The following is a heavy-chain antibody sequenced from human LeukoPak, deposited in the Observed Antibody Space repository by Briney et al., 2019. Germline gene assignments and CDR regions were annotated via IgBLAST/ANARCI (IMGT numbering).Heavy chain of an antibody. CDR1: GFTFSSYA. Sequence: PGGSLRLSCAASGFTFSSYAMSWARQAPGKGLEWVSAISGSGGSTYYADSVKGRFTISRDNSKNTLYLQMNSLRAEDTAVYYCAKAAGSFYDFWSGYYTYNYFDYWGQGTLVTVSS. CDR2: ISGSGGST. CDR3: AKAAGSFYDFWSGYYTYNYFDY. J-gene: IGHJ4*02. V-gene: IGHV3-23*01. D-gene: IGHD3-3*01.